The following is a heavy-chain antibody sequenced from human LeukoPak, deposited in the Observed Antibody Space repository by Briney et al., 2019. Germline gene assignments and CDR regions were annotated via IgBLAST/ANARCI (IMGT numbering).Heavy chain of an antibody. Sequence: PGRSLRLSCAASGFTFSSYAMHWVRQAPGKGLEWVAVISYDGSNKYYADSVKGRFTISRDNSKNTLYLQMNSLSAEDTAVYYCARAANAFDIWGQGTMVTVSS. CDR3: ARAANAFDI. V-gene: IGHV3-30*04. CDR1: GFTFSSYA. CDR2: ISYDGSNK. J-gene: IGHJ3*02.